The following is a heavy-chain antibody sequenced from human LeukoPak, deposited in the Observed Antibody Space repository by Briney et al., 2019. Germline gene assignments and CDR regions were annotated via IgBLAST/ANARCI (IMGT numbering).Heavy chain of an antibody. V-gene: IGHV4-34*01. D-gene: IGHD2-15*01. CDR3: ARGGYCSGGSCYGDRWFDP. CDR1: GGSFSGYY. J-gene: IGHJ5*02. CDR2: INHSGST. Sequence: SETLSLTCAVYGGSFSGYYWSWIRQPPGKGREWSGEINHSGSTNYNPSLKSRVTISVDTSKNQFSLKLSSVTAADRAVYYCARGGYCSGGSCYGDRWFDPWGQGTLVTVSS.